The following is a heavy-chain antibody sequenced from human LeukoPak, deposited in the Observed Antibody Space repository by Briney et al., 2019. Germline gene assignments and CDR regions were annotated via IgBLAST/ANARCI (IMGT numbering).Heavy chain of an antibody. Sequence: GGSLRLSCAASGFTFSTYAMSWIRQAPGKGLEWVSYISSSGSTIYYADSVKGRFTISRDNAKNSLYLQMNSLRAEDTAVYYCARERLVESIAVAGTAEYFQHWGQGTLVTVSS. J-gene: IGHJ1*01. V-gene: IGHV3-11*01. D-gene: IGHD6-19*01. CDR1: GFTFSTYA. CDR3: ARERLVESIAVAGTAEYFQH. CDR2: ISSSGSTI.